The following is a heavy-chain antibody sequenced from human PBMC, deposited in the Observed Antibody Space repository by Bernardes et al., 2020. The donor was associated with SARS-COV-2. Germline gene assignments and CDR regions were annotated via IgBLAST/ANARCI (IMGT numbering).Heavy chain of an antibody. V-gene: IGHV4-34*01. D-gene: IGHD3-3*01. CDR3: ARGRVTIYGVLIMLPAAGPLDY. J-gene: IGHJ4*02. Sequence: SEPLSLTCAVYGATFSDYYWSWVRKSPEKGLEWIGEINHNGGTSYNPSLKSRISISVDTSKKQFSLNLNSVTAADTATYYCARGRVTIYGVLIMLPAAGPLDYWGQGTLVSVSS. CDR2: INHNGGT. CDR1: GATFSDYY.